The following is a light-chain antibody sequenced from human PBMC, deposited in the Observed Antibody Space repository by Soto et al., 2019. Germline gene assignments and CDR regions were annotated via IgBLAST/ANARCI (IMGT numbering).Light chain of an antibody. J-gene: IGLJ1*01. Sequence: QSALTQPASVSGSPGQPITISCTGTSSDVGGYKYVSWYQQHPGKAPKLMIYEVSNRPSGVSNRFSGSKSGNTASLTISGLQAEDEADYYCCSYTSTSTVVFGVGTKLTVL. CDR2: EVS. CDR3: CSYTSTSTVV. CDR1: SSDVGGYKY. V-gene: IGLV2-14*01.